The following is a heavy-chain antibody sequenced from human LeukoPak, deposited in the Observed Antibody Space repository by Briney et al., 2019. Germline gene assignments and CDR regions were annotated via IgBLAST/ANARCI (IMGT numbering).Heavy chain of an antibody. J-gene: IGHJ5*02. Sequence: SETLSLTCTVSGGSISIGDYFWRWIRQPPGKGVELLGYIYYSGSTYYHPSRKSRVTISVDTSKNQFSLRLSSVTAADTAVYYCARAYGDYANWFDPWGQGTLVTVSS. D-gene: IGHD4-17*01. CDR3: ARAYGDYANWFDP. V-gene: IGHV4-30-4*01. CDR1: GGSISIGDYF. CDR2: IYYSGST.